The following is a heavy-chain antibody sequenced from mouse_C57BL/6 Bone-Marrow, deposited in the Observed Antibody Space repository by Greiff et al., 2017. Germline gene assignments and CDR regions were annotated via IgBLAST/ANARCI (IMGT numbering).Heavy chain of an antibody. Sequence: DVQLQESGAELVRPGASVKLSCTASGFNIKDDYMHWVKQRPEQGLEWIGWIDPENGDTEYASKFQGKATITADTSSNTAYLQLSSLTSEDTAVYYCTTHYGYDDGFDYWGQGTTLTVSS. V-gene: IGHV14-4*01. J-gene: IGHJ2*01. D-gene: IGHD2-2*01. CDR3: TTHYGYDDGFDY. CDR2: IDPENGDT. CDR1: GFNIKDDY.